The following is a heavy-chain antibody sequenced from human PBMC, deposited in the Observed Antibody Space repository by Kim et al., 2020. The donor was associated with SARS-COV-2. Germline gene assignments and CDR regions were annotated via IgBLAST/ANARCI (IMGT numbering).Heavy chain of an antibody. CDR3: AKFNNFGSGSYQFDS. D-gene: IGHD3-10*01. CDR1: GFTFSNYV. CDR2: ISGSGGNT. Sequence: GGSLRLSCTVSGFTFSNYVMSWVRQAPGKGLEWVSDISGSGGNTYYADSVKGRFTISRDNSKNTLYLQMISLRAEDTAVYYCAKFNNFGSGSYQFDSWGQGTLVTVSS. J-gene: IGHJ4*02. V-gene: IGHV3-23*01.